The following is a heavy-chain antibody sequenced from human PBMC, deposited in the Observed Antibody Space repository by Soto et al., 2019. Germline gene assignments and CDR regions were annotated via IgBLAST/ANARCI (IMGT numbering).Heavy chain of an antibody. CDR3: AKHLSSSSGYYYNYMDV. Sequence: GGSLRLSCAASGFTFSSYAMSWVRQAPGKGLEWVSAISGSGGSTYYADSVKGRFTISRDNSKNTLYLQMNSLRAEDTAVYYCAKHLSSSSGYYYNYMDVWGKGTTVTVSS. CDR1: GFTFSSYA. CDR2: ISGSGGST. V-gene: IGHV3-23*01. J-gene: IGHJ6*03. D-gene: IGHD6-6*01.